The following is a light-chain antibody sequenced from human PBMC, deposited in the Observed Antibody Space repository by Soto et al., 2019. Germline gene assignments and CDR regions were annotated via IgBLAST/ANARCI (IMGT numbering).Light chain of an antibody. Sequence: DIQMTQSPSILSASVGDRVTITCRASQSISSWLAWYQQKPGKAPNLLIYKASTLKSGVPSRFSGSGSGTEFTLTISSLQPDDFATYYCQHYNSYSEAFGQGTKGDIK. J-gene: IGKJ1*01. V-gene: IGKV1-5*03. CDR1: QSISSW. CDR3: QHYNSYSEA. CDR2: KAS.